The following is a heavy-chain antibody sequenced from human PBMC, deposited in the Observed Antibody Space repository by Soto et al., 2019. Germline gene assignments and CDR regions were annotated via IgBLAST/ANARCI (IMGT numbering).Heavy chain of an antibody. CDR2: IYWNDDK. CDR1: GFALSTNGVG. CDR3: AHTLSSADYVSWYFDL. J-gene: IGHJ2*01. Sequence: QITLKESGPTLVKPTQTLTLTCTFSGFALSTNGVGVGWIRQSPGKALEWVALIYWNDDKRYSPSLKSRLTINKDTSKHQVVLTMTNMDPVDTGTYYCAHTLSSADYVSWYFDLWGRGTLVTVSS. D-gene: IGHD3-16*01. V-gene: IGHV2-5*01.